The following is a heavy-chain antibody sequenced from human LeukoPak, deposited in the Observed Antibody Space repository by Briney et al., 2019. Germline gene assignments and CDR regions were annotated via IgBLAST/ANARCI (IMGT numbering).Heavy chain of an antibody. CDR2: ISYDGSNK. D-gene: IGHD6-19*01. CDR1: GFTFRNYV. Sequence: GGSLRLSCAASGFTFRNYVMHWVRQAPGKGLEWVAVISYDGSNKYYADSVKGRFTISRDNSKNTLYLQMNSLRAEDTAVYYCAKDLQQWLVQVGYFDYWGQGTLVTVSS. J-gene: IGHJ4*02. V-gene: IGHV3-30-3*01. CDR3: AKDLQQWLVQVGYFDY.